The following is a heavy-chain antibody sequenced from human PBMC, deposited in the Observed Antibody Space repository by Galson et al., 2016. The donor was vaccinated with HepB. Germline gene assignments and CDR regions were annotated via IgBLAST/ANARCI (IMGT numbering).Heavy chain of an antibody. CDR3: ARDSWSVPDY. D-gene: IGHD3-10*01. CDR1: GFTLSSHG. V-gene: IGHV3-48*02. CDR2: IGSVGTDT. Sequence: SLRLSCATSGFTLSSHGMNWVRQTPGKGLEWVSYIGSVGTDTYYADSVKGRFTISRDTAKNPMYLQMNSLRDEDTAVYYCARDSWSVPDYWGQGTLVTVSS. J-gene: IGHJ4*02.